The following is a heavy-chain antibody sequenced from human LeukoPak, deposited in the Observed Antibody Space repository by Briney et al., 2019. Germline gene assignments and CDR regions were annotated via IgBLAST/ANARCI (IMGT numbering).Heavy chain of an antibody. CDR1: GFTFSTYW. Sequence: PGGSLRLSCTASGFTFSTYWINWVRQSPGKGLVWVALINGDGSTTTHADSVKGRFTISRDNSKNTLYLQMNSLRAEDTAVYYCAIRSGSYYGPIDYWGQGTLVTVSS. CDR3: AIRSGSYYGPIDY. D-gene: IGHD3-10*01. V-gene: IGHV3-74*03. CDR2: INGDGSTT. J-gene: IGHJ4*02.